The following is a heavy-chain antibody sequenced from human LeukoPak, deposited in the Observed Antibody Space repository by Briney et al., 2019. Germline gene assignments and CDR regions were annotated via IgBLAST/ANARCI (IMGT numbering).Heavy chain of an antibody. D-gene: IGHD1-1*01. Sequence: GGSLRLSCAASGFTFSSYSLNWVRQAPGKGLEWVSSISSSSSYIYYADSVKGRFTISGDNAKNSLYLQMNSLRAEDTAVYYCARDGYSTGTDLDYWGQGTLVTVSS. J-gene: IGHJ4*02. CDR2: ISSSSSYI. CDR1: GFTFSSYS. CDR3: ARDGYSTGTDLDY. V-gene: IGHV3-21*01.